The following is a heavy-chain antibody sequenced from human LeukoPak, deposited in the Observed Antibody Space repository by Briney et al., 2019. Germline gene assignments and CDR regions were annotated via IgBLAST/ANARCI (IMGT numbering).Heavy chain of an antibody. CDR3: AKAGGLWFGELLSPDFDY. J-gene: IGHJ4*02. V-gene: IGHV3-20*04. D-gene: IGHD3-10*01. CDR2: INWNGGST. CDR1: GFTFDDYG. Sequence: GGSLRLSCAASGFTFDDYGMSWVRQAPGKGLEWVSGINWNGGSTGYADSVKGRFTISRDNAKNSLYLQMNSLRAEDMALYYCAKAGGLWFGELLSPDFDYWGQGTLVTVSS.